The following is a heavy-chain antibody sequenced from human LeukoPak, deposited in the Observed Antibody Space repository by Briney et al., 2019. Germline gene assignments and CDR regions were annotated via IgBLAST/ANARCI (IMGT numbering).Heavy chain of an antibody. CDR3: AREFSGYFDY. D-gene: IGHD3-10*01. J-gene: IGHJ4*02. Sequence: SETLSLTCAVYGGSFSGYYWSWIRQPPGKGLEWIGEINHSGSTNYNPSLKSRVTISVDTSKNQFSLKLSSVTAADTAVYYCAREFSGYFDYWGPGTLVTVSS. CDR1: GGSFSGYY. V-gene: IGHV4-34*01. CDR2: INHSGST.